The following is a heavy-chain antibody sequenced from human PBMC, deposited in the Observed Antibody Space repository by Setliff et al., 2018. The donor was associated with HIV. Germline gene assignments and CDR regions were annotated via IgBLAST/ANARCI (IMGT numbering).Heavy chain of an antibody. Sequence: SETLSLTCAVYGISISSHYWSWIRQPPGKGLEWIGTMYYRGTTYNNPSLKSRVTFSADTSKNQFSLELSSVTAADTALYYCARTITTFGVIGRGGRMDVWGKGTTVTSPQ. CDR2: MYYRGTT. CDR3: ARTITTFGVIGRGGRMDV. J-gene: IGHJ6*04. D-gene: IGHD3-3*01. CDR1: GISISSHY. V-gene: IGHV4-59*05.